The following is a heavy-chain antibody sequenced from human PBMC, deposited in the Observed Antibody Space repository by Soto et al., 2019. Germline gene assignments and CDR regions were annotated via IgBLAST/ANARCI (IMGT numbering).Heavy chain of an antibody. J-gene: IGHJ4*02. Sequence: QITLKESGPTLVKPTQTLTLTCTFSGFSLSTSGVGVGWIRQPPGKALEWLALIYWDDDKRYSPSLKSRLTITKDTSKNQVVLTMTNMDPVDTATYYCAHTTYYDFWSGYYKDYWGQGTLVTVSS. CDR1: GFSLSTSGVG. CDR2: IYWDDDK. D-gene: IGHD3-3*01. V-gene: IGHV2-5*02. CDR3: AHTTYYDFWSGYYKDY.